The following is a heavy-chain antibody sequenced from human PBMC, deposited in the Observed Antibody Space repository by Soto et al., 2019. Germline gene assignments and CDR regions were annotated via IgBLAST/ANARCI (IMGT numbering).Heavy chain of an antibody. CDR3: GRVVEGATRHTDLDS. J-gene: IGHJ5*01. Sequence: ETLSLTCTVSGVSIHNSHSFWGWIRQPPGKGLEFIGTVYYSGGAHYNSSLKSRVTISVDTANNQVSLRMRSLTAADTAVYYCGRVVEGATRHTDLDSWGQGTLVTVSS. CDR2: VYYSGGA. V-gene: IGHV4-39*01. CDR1: GVSIHNSHSF. D-gene: IGHD2-21*01.